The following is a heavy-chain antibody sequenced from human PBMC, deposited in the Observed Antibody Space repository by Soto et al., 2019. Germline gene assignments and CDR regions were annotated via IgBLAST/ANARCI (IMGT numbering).Heavy chain of an antibody. V-gene: IGHV4-61*01. CDR3: ARGGVGAQPPSGYYYGMDV. J-gene: IGHJ6*02. D-gene: IGHD1-26*01. Sequence: QVPLQESGPGLVKPSETLSLTCTVSGGSVSRGSYYRSWIRQPPGKGLEWIGYIYYSGSTNYNPSLKSRVTISVDTSKNQFSLKLSSVTAADTAVYYCARGGVGAQPPSGYYYGMDVWGQGTTVTVSS. CDR2: IYYSGST. CDR1: GGSVSRGSYY.